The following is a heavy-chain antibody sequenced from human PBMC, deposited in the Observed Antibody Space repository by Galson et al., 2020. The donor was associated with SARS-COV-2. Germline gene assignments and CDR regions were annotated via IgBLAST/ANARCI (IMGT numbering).Heavy chain of an antibody. D-gene: IGHD3-9*01. J-gene: IGHJ4*02. CDR2: INPASGDT. CDR3: ARGLWVNDDLTGEGVFYFDH. CDR1: GYIFTGYY. V-gene: IGHV1-2*02. Sequence: GASVKVSCKASGYIFTGYYMHWVRQAPGQGLEWMGWINPASGDTKHTQKFRGRVTMTRDSSISTAYMELSSLRSDDTAVYYCARGLWVNDDLTGEGVFYFDHWGRGTLVTVSS.